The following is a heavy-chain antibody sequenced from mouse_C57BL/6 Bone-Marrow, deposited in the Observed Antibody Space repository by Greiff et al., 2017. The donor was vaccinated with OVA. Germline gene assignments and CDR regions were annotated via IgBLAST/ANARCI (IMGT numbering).Heavy chain of an antibody. CDR1: GFTFSDYG. D-gene: IGHD2-9*01. CDR3: ATYYGYEEGNYFDY. J-gene: IGHJ2*01. V-gene: IGHV5-17*01. CDR2: ISSGSSTI. Sequence: EVKLVESGGGLVKPGGSLKLSCAASGFTFSDYGMHWVRQAPEKGLEWVAYISSGSSTIYYADTVKGRFTISRDNAKNTLFLQMTSLRSEDTAMYYCATYYGYEEGNYFDYWGQGTTLTVSS.